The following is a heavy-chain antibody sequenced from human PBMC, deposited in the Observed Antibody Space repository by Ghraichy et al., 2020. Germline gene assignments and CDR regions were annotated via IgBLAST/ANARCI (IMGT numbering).Heavy chain of an antibody. Sequence: ASVKVSCKASGYTFTGYYIHWVRQAPGQGLEWMGWITPNTGGTNYTQKFQDWVTMTRDTSISTAYMELNRLRSDDTAVYYCARALEWNYKLAFDYWGQGTLVTVSS. J-gene: IGHJ4*02. D-gene: IGHD1-7*01. CDR3: ARALEWNYKLAFDY. CDR1: GYTFTGYY. V-gene: IGHV1-2*04. CDR2: ITPNTGGT.